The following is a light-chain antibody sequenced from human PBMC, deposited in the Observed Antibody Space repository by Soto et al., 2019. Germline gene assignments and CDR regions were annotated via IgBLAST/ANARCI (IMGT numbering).Light chain of an antibody. CDR2: ATS. J-gene: IGKJ4*01. CDR3: QQYNHWPRMLS. Sequence: EIGLSHSPATLYVSTGETATLSCRASQSLSSNVAWYQQRPRQAPRLLIYATSSRASDVPARFSGTGSGTEFTLTIASLQSEDFAIYYCQQYNHWPRMLSFGGGTKVDIK. V-gene: IGKV3-15*01. CDR1: QSLSSN.